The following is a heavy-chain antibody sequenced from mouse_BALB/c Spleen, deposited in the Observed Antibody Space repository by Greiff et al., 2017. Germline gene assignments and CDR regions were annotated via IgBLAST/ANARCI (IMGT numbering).Heavy chain of an antibody. Sequence: VQLQQSGPSLVQPSQSLSITCTVSGFSLTSYGVHWVRQSPGKGLEWLGVIWRGGSTDYNAAFMSRLSITKDNSKSQVFLKMNSLQTDDTAMYYCARLHYAMDYWGQGTSVTVSS. CDR1: GFSLTSYG. J-gene: IGHJ4*01. D-gene: IGHD2-13*01. CDR2: IWRGGST. CDR3: ARLHYAMDY. V-gene: IGHV2-5-1*01.